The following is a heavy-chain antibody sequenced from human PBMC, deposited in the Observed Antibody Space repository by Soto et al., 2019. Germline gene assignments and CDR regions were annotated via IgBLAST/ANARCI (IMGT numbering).Heavy chain of an antibody. CDR1: GGSISSGGYY. Sequence: QVQLQESGPGLVKPSQTLSLTCTVSGGSISSGGYYWSWIRQHPGKGLEWIGYIYYSGSTYYNPSLSSRVTISVDTSKNQFSLKLSSVTAADTAVYYCALYDFWSGYADYWGQGTLVTVSS. CDR2: IYYSGST. CDR3: ALYDFWSGYADY. J-gene: IGHJ4*02. V-gene: IGHV4-31*03. D-gene: IGHD3-3*01.